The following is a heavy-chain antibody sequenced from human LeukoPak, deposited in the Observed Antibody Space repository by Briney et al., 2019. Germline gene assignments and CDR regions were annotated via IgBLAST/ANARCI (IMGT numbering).Heavy chain of an antibody. V-gene: IGHV1-18*01. J-gene: IGHJ3*02. CDR3: ARGLLYCGGDCYHDAFDI. CDR1: GYTLASEG. CDR2: ISDYNGDT. D-gene: IGHD2-21*02. Sequence: GPSVKFSCKASGYTLASEGISWVRQAPGRGLEWMGWISDYNGDTNYAQKLQGRVTMTTDTSTSTAYMELRSLRSDDTAVYYCARGLLYCGGDCYHDAFDIWGQGTMVTVSS.